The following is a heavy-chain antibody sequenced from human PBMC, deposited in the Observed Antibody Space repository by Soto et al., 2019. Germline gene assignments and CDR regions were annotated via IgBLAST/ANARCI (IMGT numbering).Heavy chain of an antibody. J-gene: IGHJ4*02. V-gene: IGHV2-5*01. D-gene: IGHD4-17*01. CDR1: GFSLTTPGLG. CDR2: VYWHDDK. Sequence: QITLKHSGPTLVKPTQTLTLTCTVSGFSLTTPGLGVGWIRQPPGKALEWLTLVYWHDDKRYSSSLTDRLTIARDTSNNQVVLSMTNMDPEDSATYYCVRLMSTDTTGYFDYWGQGILFTVSS. CDR3: VRLMSTDTTGYFDY.